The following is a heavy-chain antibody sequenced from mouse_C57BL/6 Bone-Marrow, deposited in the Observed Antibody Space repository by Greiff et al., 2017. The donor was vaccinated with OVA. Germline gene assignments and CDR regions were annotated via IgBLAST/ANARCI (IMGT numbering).Heavy chain of an antibody. J-gene: IGHJ3*01. CDR3: ARQGFAY. CDR1: GFTFSDYY. V-gene: IGHV5-12*01. CDR2: ISNGGGST. Sequence: DVQLQESGGGLVQPGGSLKLSCAASGFTFSDYYMYWVRQTPEKRLEWVAYISNGGGSTYYPDTVKGRFTISRDNAKNTLYLQMSRLKSEDTAMYYCARQGFAYWGQGTLVTVSA.